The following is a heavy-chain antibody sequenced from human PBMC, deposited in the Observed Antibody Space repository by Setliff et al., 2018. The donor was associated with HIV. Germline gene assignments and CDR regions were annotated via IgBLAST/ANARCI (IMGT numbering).Heavy chain of an antibody. CDR1: GGTFSNYA. Sequence: SVKVSCKASGGTFSNYAISWVRQAPGQGLEWMGGIIPIFGTGMYAQKFQGRVTITADESTTTAYMELSSLRSDDTAVYYCARVGGPYYDLLTGYYGAVDYWGQGTLVTVSS. V-gene: IGHV1-69*13. J-gene: IGHJ4*02. CDR3: ARVGGPYYDLLTGYYGAVDY. CDR2: IIPIFGTG. D-gene: IGHD3-9*01.